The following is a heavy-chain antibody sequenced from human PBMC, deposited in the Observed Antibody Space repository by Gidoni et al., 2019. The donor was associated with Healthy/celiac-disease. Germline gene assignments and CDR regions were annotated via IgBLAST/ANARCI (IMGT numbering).Heavy chain of an antibody. J-gene: IGHJ6*01. CDR3: XXPVXXXYGXXX. CDR1: XFTFSSYG. V-gene: IGHV3-30*03. Sequence: QVQLVXXGGGXXQPXXSLRXXCAAXXFTFSSYGMHWVLQAPGKGLEWVAVIYYDGXNKYYXDSXXXRXXISREXXKNXXXLXXXSLXXXDTXXXYXXXPVXXXYGXXXWG. D-gene: IGHD6-19*01. CDR2: IYYDGXNK.